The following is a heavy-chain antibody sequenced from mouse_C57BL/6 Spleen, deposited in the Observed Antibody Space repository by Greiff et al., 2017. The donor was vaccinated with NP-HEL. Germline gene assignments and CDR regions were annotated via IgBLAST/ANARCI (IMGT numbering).Heavy chain of an antibody. Sequence: QVTLKECGPGILQPSQTLSLTCSFSGFSLSTSGMGVSWIRQPSGKGLVWLAPIYWDDDKRYNPSLKRRLTISKDTSKNQILLEITSVDTADTATYYCDRIYDYSYYAMDYWGQGTSVTVSS. CDR1: GFSLSTSGMG. V-gene: IGHV8-12*01. CDR3: DRIYDYSYYAMDY. D-gene: IGHD2-4*01. CDR2: IYWDDDK. J-gene: IGHJ4*01.